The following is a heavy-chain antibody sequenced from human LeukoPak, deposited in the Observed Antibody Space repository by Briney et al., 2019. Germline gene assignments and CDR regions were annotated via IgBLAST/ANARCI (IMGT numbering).Heavy chain of an antibody. CDR1: GYSFTSYY. CDR3: ARADYCSSTSCYLHY. J-gene: IGHJ4*02. D-gene: IGHD2-2*01. Sequence: ASVKVSCKASGYSFTSYYMHWVRQAPGQGLEWMGMINPSGGGTSYAQKFQGRVTMTRDMSTSTVYMELSSLRSEDTAVYYCARADYCSSTSCYLHYWGQGTLVTVSS. CDR2: INPSGGGT. V-gene: IGHV1-46*01.